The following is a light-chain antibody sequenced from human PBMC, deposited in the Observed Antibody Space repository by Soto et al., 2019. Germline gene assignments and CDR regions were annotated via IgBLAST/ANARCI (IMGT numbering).Light chain of an antibody. CDR3: AAWDDSLNGYV. Sequence: QSALTQPPSASGTPGQRVTSSCSGSSSNIGSNTVNWYQQLPGTAPKLLIYSNNQRPSGVPDRFSGSKSGTSASLAISGLQSGDEADYYCAAWDDSLNGYVFGTGTKVTVL. CDR2: SNN. CDR1: SSNIGSNT. V-gene: IGLV1-44*01. J-gene: IGLJ1*01.